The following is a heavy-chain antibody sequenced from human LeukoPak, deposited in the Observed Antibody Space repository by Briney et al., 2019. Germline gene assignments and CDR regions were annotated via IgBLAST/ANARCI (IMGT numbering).Heavy chain of an antibody. J-gene: IGHJ6*04. D-gene: IGHD3-10*02. CDR1: AFTFSRYS. CDR3: AELGITMIGGV. V-gene: IGHV3-48*04. Sequence: PGGSMRLSCAASAFTFSRYSMNWVRQAPGKGLEWVSYISSSGSTIYYADSVKGRFTISRDNAKNSLYLQMNSLRAEDTAVYYCAELGITMIGGVWGKGTTVTISS. CDR2: ISSSGSTI.